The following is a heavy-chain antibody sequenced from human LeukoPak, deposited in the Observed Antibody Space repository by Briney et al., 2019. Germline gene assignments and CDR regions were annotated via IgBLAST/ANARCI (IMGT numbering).Heavy chain of an antibody. CDR3: ARGDNSGWYFYYFDY. CDR1: GFTFSSYS. Sequence: PGGSLRLSCAASGFTFSSYSMNWVRQAPGKGLEWVSSIISSSSYMYSTDSMKGRFTISRDNAKNSLYLQMNSLRAEDTAVYYCARGDNSGWYFYYFDYWGQGTLVTVSS. J-gene: IGHJ4*02. V-gene: IGHV3-21*01. CDR2: IISSSSYM. D-gene: IGHD6-19*01.